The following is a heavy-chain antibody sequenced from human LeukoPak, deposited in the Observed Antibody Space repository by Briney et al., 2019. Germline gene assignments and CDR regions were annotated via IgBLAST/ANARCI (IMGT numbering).Heavy chain of an antibody. Sequence: KPSETLSLTCTVSGYSISSGYYWGWIRQPPGKGLEWIGSTYHSGSTYYNPSLKSRVTISVDTSKNQFSLKLSSVTAADTAVYYCARAIESYYYDSSGYYSGYYFDYWGQGTLVTVSS. CDR1: GYSISSGYY. D-gene: IGHD3-22*01. V-gene: IGHV4-38-2*02. CDR3: ARAIESYYYDSSGYYSGYYFDY. CDR2: TYHSGST. J-gene: IGHJ4*02.